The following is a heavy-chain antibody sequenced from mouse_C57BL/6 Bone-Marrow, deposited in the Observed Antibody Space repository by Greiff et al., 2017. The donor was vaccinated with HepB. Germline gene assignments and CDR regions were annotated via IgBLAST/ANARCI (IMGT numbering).Heavy chain of an antibody. D-gene: IGHD1-1*01. CDR3: ARRVDYYAMDY. V-gene: IGHV1-74*01. CDR2: IHPSDSDT. J-gene: IGHJ4*01. Sequence: VQLQQPGAELVKPGASVKVSCKASGYTFTSYWMHWVKQRPGQGLEWIGRIHPSDSDTNYNQKFKGKATLTVDKSSSTAYMQLNSLTSEDSAVYFCARRVDYYAMDYWGQGTSVTVSS. CDR1: GYTFTSYW.